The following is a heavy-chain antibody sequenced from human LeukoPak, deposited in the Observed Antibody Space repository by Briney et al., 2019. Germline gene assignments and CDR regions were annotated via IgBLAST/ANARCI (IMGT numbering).Heavy chain of an antibody. D-gene: IGHD3-3*01. J-gene: IGHJ4*02. CDR3: ARGSQDFWSGYYTGIRY. CDR2: ITPIFGTA. V-gene: IGHV1-69*13. Sequence: ASVKVSCKASGGTFSSYAISWVRQAPGQGLEWMGGITPIFGTANYAQKFQGRVTITADESTSTAYMELSSLRSEDTAVYYCARGSQDFWSGYYTGIRYWGQGTLVTVSS. CDR1: GGTFSSYA.